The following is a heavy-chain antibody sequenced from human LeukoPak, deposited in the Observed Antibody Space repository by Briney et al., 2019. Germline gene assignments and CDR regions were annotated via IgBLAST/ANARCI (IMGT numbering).Heavy chain of an antibody. V-gene: IGHV3-48*03. J-gene: IGHJ4*02. Sequence: HPGGSLRLSCAASGFTFSSYEMNWVRQAPGKGLEWVSYISSSGSTIYYADSVKGRFTISRDNAKNSLYLQMNSLRAEDTAVYYCAREPAPNYGLGFDYWGQGTLVTVSS. CDR1: GFTFSSYE. CDR2: ISSSGSTI. CDR3: AREPAPNYGLGFDY. D-gene: IGHD1-7*01.